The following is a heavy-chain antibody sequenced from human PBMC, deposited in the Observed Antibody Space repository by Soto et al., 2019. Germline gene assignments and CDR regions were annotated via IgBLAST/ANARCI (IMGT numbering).Heavy chain of an antibody. CDR3: AATYESSGYYRTRLDK. J-gene: IGHJ4*02. CDR2: ISGSGGST. CDR1: GFTFNSYV. D-gene: IGHD3-22*01. V-gene: IGHV3-23*01. Sequence: GGSLRLSCAASGFTFNSYVMTWVRQAPGQGLEWVSGISGSGGSTDYADSVKGRFTVSRDNSKYTLYLQMNSLRAEDTAIYYCAATYESSGYYRTRLDKWGQGTLVTVSS.